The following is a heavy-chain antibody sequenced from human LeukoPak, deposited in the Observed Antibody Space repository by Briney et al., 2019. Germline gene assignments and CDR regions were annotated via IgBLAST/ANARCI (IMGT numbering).Heavy chain of an antibody. Sequence: GGSLRLSCAASGFTFSSYAMSWVCQAPGKGLEWVSAISSSSSTIYYADSVKGRFTISRDNARNSLYLQMNSLSAEDTAVYYCARVITVLRFLEWSQGDAFDIWGQGTMVTVSS. D-gene: IGHD3-3*01. CDR3: ARVITVLRFLEWSQGDAFDI. J-gene: IGHJ3*02. V-gene: IGHV3-48*01. CDR1: GFTFSSYA. CDR2: ISSSSSTI.